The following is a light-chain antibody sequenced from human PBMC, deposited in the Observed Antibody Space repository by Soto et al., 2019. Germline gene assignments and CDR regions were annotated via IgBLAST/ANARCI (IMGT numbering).Light chain of an antibody. J-gene: IGKJ1*01. Sequence: DIQMTQSPSSLSASVGDRVTITCRASQSISSYLNWYQQKPGTAPKLLIYAASSLQSGVPSRFSGSGSGTDFTLTISSLQPEDFATYSCQQSYSTTWTFGQGTKVDIK. V-gene: IGKV1-39*01. CDR1: QSISSY. CDR2: AAS. CDR3: QQSYSTTWT.